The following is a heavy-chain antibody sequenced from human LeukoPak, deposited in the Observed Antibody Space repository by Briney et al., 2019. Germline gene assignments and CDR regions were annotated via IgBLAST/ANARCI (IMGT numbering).Heavy chain of an antibody. D-gene: IGHD1-26*01. V-gene: IGHV4-61*08. J-gene: IGHJ4*02. CDR1: GGSISSGGYY. CDR2: IYYSGST. Sequence: SETLSLTCTVSGGSISSGGYYWSWIRQHPGKGLEWIGYIYYSGSTYYNPSLKSRVTISVDTSKNQFSLKLSSVTAADTAVYYCARGTVGATTPLGYWGQGTLVTVSS. CDR3: ARGTVGATTPLGY.